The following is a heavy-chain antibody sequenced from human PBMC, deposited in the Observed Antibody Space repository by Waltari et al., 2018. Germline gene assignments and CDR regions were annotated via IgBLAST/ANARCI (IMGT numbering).Heavy chain of an antibody. V-gene: IGHV3-23*01. D-gene: IGHD6-19*01. CDR3: AKEIYRIGRPCFDY. J-gene: IGHJ4*02. CDR1: GFTFSNYA. CDR2: ITSCVGNT. Sequence: QLLESGGGWRQAGGSLRLSCAASGFTFSNYAMSWVRQAPGKGPYCVSGITSCVGNTYDTDSVRGRFTISRDNSKNTVYLQMNSLRHEDTAVYYCAKEIYRIGRPCFDYWGQGVRVTVSS.